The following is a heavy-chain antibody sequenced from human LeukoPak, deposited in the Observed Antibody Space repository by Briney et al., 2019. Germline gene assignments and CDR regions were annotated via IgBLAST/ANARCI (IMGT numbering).Heavy chain of an antibody. CDR3: ARGRGLGELAVASFDS. J-gene: IGHJ4*02. Sequence: GGSLRLSCAGSGFNFTGYWMHWVRQPPGKGLVWISRIYSDGRSLTYADSVMGRLTISRDNANNMLDLQMNSLRAEDTAVYYCARGRGLGELAVASFDSWGQGTLVTVSS. CDR1: GFNFTGYW. V-gene: IGHV3-74*03. CDR2: IYSDGRSL. D-gene: IGHD6-19*01.